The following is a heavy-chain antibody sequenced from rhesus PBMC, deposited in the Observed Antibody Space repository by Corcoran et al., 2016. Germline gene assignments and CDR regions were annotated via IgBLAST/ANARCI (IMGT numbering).Heavy chain of an antibody. CDR3: ARGIAAGPGY. J-gene: IGHJ4*01. CDR1: GASISSNW. Sequence: QVQLQESGPGLVKPSETLSLTCTVSGASISSNWWTWIRQPPGKGLEWIGEINGNSGTTNYNPSLKRRVTVSKDASKNQFSLKLSSVTAADTAVYYCARGIAAGPGYWGQGVLVTVSS. CDR2: INGNSGTT. V-gene: IGHV4-80*01. D-gene: IGHD6-13*01.